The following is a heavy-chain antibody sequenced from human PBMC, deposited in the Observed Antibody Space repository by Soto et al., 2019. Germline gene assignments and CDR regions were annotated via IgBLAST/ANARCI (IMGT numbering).Heavy chain of an antibody. CDR2: ISGSGGST. V-gene: IGHV3-23*01. Sequence: EVQLLESGGGLVQPGGSLRLSCAASGFTFSTYAMTWVRQAPGKGLEWVSTISGSGGSTYYADSVKGRFTISRDNSENTLFLQMNSLRAEDTAVYYCAKATESRSGYYDYWGQGTLVTVSS. D-gene: IGHD3-22*01. J-gene: IGHJ4*02. CDR1: GFTFSTYA. CDR3: AKATESRSGYYDY.